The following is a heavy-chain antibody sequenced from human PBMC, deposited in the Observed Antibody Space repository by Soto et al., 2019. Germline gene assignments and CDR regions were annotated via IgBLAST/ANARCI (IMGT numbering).Heavy chain of an antibody. J-gene: IGHJ4*01. CDR3: ARLVYDSRLNYMYFDF. V-gene: IGHV4-4*02. Sequence: SETLSLTCAVSGVSISSGNWWTWVRETPQRGLEYIGEIFHDGTANYSPSFERRCARSVDTSKNQFSLKLTSVTAADTAIYFRARLVYDSRLNYMYFDFWGHVALVTVSS. CDR1: GVSISSGNW. D-gene: IGHD2-8*01. CDR2: IFHDGTA.